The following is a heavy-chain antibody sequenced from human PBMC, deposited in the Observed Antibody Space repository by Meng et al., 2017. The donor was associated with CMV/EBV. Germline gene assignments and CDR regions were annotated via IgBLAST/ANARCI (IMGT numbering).Heavy chain of an antibody. V-gene: IGHV4-30-4*08. CDR2: IYYSGST. Sequence: SAQVLTNPSPTSSPPCTFSGGSISSGDYYWCWIRQPPGKGLEWIGYIYYSGSTYYNPSLKSRVTISVDTSKNQFSLKLSSVTAADTAVYYCARAAPDYYDSSGPPDYWGQGTLVTVSS. D-gene: IGHD3-22*01. J-gene: IGHJ4*02. CDR3: ARAAPDYYDSSGPPDY. CDR1: GGSISSGDYY.